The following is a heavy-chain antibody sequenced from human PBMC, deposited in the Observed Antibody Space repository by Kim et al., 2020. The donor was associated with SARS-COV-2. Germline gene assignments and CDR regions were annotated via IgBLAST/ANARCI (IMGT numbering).Heavy chain of an antibody. J-gene: IGHJ6*02. Sequence: GGSLRLSCAASGFTFSSYSMNWVRQAPWNGLEWVSSISSSSSYIYYADSVKGRFTISRDNAKNSLYLHMNSLRAEDTAVYYCARDGNYYGSGIYYNPYYGMEVWGQGITVTLSS. CDR1: GFTFSSYS. V-gene: IGHV3-21*01. CDR2: ISSSSSYI. D-gene: IGHD3-10*01. CDR3: ARDGNYYGSGIYYNPYYGMEV.